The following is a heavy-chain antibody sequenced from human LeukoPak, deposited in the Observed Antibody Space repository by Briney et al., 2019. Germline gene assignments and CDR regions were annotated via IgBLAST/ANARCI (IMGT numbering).Heavy chain of an antibody. V-gene: IGHV1-69*04. Sequence: ASVKVSCKASGGTFSSYAISWVRQAPGQGLEGMGRIIPILGIANYAQKFQGRGTITADKSTSTAYMELSSLRSEDTAVYYCARDREYQLPEADYGMDVWGQGTTVTVSS. CDR1: GGTFSSYA. J-gene: IGHJ6*02. CDR3: ARDREYQLPEADYGMDV. D-gene: IGHD2-2*01. CDR2: IIPILGIA.